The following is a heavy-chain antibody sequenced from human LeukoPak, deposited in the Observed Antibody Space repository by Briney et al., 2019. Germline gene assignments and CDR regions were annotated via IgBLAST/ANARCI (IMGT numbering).Heavy chain of an antibody. CDR2: IYTSGST. D-gene: IGHD2-2*02. CDR3: AREDYCSSTSCYTHLDY. CDR1: GGSISSGSYY. Sequence: PSQTLSLTCTVSGGSISSGSYYWSWIRQPAGKGLEWIGRIYTSGSTNYNPSLKSRVTISVDTSKNQFSPKLSSVTAADTAVYYCAREDYCSSTSCYTHLDYWGQGTLVTVSS. V-gene: IGHV4-61*02. J-gene: IGHJ4*02.